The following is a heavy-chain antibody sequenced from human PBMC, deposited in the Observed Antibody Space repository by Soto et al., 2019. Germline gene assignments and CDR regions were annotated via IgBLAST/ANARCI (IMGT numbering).Heavy chain of an antibody. Sequence: GGSLRLSCAASGFTFSTYSMNWVRQAPGKGLEWVSYISSGSSTIYYADSVKGRFTISRDNAKNSLYLQMNSLRAEDTAVYYCARAFGATTNFYYYYYMDVWGQGTTVTVSS. CDR1: GFTFSTYS. J-gene: IGHJ6*03. V-gene: IGHV3-48*01. CDR3: ARAFGATTNFYYYYYMDV. CDR2: ISSGSSTI. D-gene: IGHD5-12*01.